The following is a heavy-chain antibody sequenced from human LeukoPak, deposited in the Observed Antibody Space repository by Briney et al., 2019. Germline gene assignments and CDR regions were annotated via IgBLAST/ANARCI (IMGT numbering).Heavy chain of an antibody. D-gene: IGHD3-22*01. Sequence: PSETLSLTCTLSGGSISNYYWSWIRQPPGKGLEWIGYIYYSGSTNYNPSLKSRVTISVDTSKNQFSLKLSSVTAADTAVYYCVRDRLYYFDYWGQGTLVTVSS. V-gene: IGHV4-59*01. CDR2: IYYSGST. CDR1: GGSISNYY. CDR3: VRDRLYYFDY. J-gene: IGHJ4*02.